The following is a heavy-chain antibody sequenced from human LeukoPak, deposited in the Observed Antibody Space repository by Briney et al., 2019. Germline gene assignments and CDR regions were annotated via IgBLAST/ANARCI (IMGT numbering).Heavy chain of an antibody. Sequence: SVKVSCXASGGTFSSYAISWVRQAPGQGLEWMGGIIPIFGTANYAQKFQGRVTITTDESTSTVYMELSSLRSEDTAVYYCARDLAEMATITYYYYMDVWGKGTTVTVSS. V-gene: IGHV1-69*05. D-gene: IGHD5-24*01. J-gene: IGHJ6*03. CDR3: ARDLAEMATITYYYYMDV. CDR1: GGTFSSYA. CDR2: IIPIFGTA.